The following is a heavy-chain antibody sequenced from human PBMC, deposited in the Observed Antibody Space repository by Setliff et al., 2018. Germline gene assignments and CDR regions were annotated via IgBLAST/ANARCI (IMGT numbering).Heavy chain of an antibody. CDR1: GGSISTTDYY. Sequence: SETLSLTCTVSGGSISTTDYYWGWIRQPPGKGLEWIGEINRSGSTNYNLSLKSRVTISMDTSKNQFSLKVNSVTAADTAVYYCARSFSRSEKFLLDYWGQGALVTVSS. V-gene: IGHV4-39*07. CDR3: ARSFSRSEKFLLDY. CDR2: INRSGST. D-gene: IGHD2-15*01. J-gene: IGHJ4*02.